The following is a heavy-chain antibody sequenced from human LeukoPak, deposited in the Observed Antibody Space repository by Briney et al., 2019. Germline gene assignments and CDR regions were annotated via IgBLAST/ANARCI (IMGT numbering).Heavy chain of an antibody. Sequence: GGSLRLSCAASGFTFSDYIMNWVRQAPGRGLERVSSITSSSSYIYYADSVKGRFTISRDNAKNSLYLRMNSLRAEDTAVYYCARGGPYCSGGSCPHDYWGQGTLVIVSS. V-gene: IGHV3-21*01. CDR2: ITSSSSYI. CDR1: GFTFSDYI. J-gene: IGHJ4*02. D-gene: IGHD2-15*01. CDR3: ARGGPYCSGGSCPHDY.